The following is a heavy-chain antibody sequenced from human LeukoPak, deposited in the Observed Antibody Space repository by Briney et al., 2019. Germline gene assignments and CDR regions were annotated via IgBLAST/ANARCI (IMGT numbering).Heavy chain of an antibody. CDR2: INPSGGST. Sequence: ASVTVSCKASGYTFTSYYMHWVRQAPGQGLEWMGIINPSGGSTSYAQKFQGRVNMTRDTSTSTVYMELSSLRSEDTAVYYCAREVTYCGGDCYSRFDPWGQGTLVTVSS. CDR1: GYTFTSYY. D-gene: IGHD2-21*02. CDR3: AREVTYCGGDCYSRFDP. J-gene: IGHJ5*02. V-gene: IGHV1-46*01.